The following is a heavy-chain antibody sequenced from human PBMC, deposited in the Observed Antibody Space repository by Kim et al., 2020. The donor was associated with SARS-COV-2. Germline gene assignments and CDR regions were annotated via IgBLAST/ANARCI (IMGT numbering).Heavy chain of an antibody. J-gene: IGHJ5*02. Sequence: ASVKVSCKASGYTFTSYAMHWVRQAPGQRLEWMGWINAGNGNTKYSQKFQGRVTITRDTSASTAYMELSSLRSEDTAVYYCARDHRISTSKRIAAANNWFDPWGQGTLVTVSS. V-gene: IGHV1-3*01. D-gene: IGHD6-25*01. CDR3: ARDHRISTSKRIAAANNWFDP. CDR1: GYTFTSYA. CDR2: INAGNGNT.